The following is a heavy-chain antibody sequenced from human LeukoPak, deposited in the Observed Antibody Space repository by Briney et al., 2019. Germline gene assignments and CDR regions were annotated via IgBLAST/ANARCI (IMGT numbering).Heavy chain of an antibody. CDR1: GFTFSYYA. CDR3: ARPIDNGSGSYYFDY. J-gene: IGHJ4*02. V-gene: IGHV3-30-3*01. CDR2: ISYDGSNE. Sequence: HPGGSLRLSCAASGFTFSYYAMPWVRQAPGKGLEWVAVISYDGSNEYYADSVKGRFTNSRDNSKNTLSLQMNTLRPEDTAVYYCARPIDNGSGSYYFDYWGQGTLVTVSS. D-gene: IGHD3-10*01.